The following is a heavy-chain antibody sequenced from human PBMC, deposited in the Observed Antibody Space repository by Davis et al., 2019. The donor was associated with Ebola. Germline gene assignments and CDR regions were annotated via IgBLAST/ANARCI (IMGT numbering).Heavy chain of an antibody. CDR3: ARVRRDGYLS. V-gene: IGHV4-59*13. CDR1: GGPTSTSY. J-gene: IGHJ5*02. D-gene: IGHD5-24*01. CDR2: IYYSGST. Sequence: SETLSPPFPAPGGPTSTSYCSWIRQPPGKGLQWIGHIYYSGSTNYNPSLKSRVTISVDTSKNQFSLKLSSVTAADTAVYYCARVRRDGYLSWGQGTLVTVSS.